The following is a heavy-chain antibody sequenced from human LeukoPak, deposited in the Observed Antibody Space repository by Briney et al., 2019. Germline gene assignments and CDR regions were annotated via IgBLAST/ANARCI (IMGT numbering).Heavy chain of an antibody. Sequence: SEKLSLNCAGYGGTFSGYYWSWIRQPPGKGLEWIGEINHSGSTNYNPSLKSRVTISVDTSKTQFSLKLSSVTAADTAVYYCARGASVTTSRTYWYFDLWGRGTLVTVSS. V-gene: IGHV4-34*01. CDR2: INHSGST. CDR1: GGTFSGYY. D-gene: IGHD4-17*01. CDR3: ARGASVTTSRTYWYFDL. J-gene: IGHJ2*01.